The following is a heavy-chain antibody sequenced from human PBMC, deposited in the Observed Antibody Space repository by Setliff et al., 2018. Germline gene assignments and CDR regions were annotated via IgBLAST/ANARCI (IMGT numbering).Heavy chain of an antibody. D-gene: IGHD2-15*01. V-gene: IGHV3-74*01. CDR2: INNEGSRS. CDR3: ARTCSGSGCYAGLES. CDR1: GFTFSSHW. J-gene: IGHJ4*02. Sequence: GGSLRLSCAASGFTFSSHWMHWVRQVPGKGLVWVSRINNEGSRSIYADSVRGRSTISRDNAKNTLYLQMNSLRPEDTAVYYCARTCSGSGCYAGLESWGQGTLVTVSS.